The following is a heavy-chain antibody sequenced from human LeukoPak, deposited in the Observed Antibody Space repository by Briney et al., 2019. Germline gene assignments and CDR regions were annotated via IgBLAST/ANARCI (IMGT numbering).Heavy chain of an antibody. CDR3: AKGGAVSSKSITMIRGTRRYYYYMDV. CDR2: IRYDGSEK. D-gene: IGHD3-10*01. CDR1: GFTFSSYG. J-gene: IGHJ6*03. V-gene: IGHV3-30*02. Sequence: PGGSLRLSCAASGFTFSSYGMHWVRQAPGKGLEWVAFIRYDGSEKYYADSVKGRITISRDNSKNTLYVQMNSLRAEDTAVYYCAKGGAVSSKSITMIRGTRRYYYYMDVWGKGTTVTISS.